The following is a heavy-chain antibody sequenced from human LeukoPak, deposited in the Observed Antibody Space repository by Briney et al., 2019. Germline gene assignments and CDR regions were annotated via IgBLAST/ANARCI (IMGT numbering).Heavy chain of an antibody. J-gene: IGHJ4*02. D-gene: IGHD3-22*01. V-gene: IGHV3-74*01. Sequence: GGSLRLSCVGSGFTFSSYWMHWVRQGPGKGLEWVSRISIDGSTTTYADSVKGRFTISRDNAKNTAYLQMNSLRADDTAVYYCAKDPIRDHYDTIPSYYFDSWGQGTLVTVSS. CDR2: ISIDGSTT. CDR3: AKDPIRDHYDTIPSYYFDS. CDR1: GFTFSSYW.